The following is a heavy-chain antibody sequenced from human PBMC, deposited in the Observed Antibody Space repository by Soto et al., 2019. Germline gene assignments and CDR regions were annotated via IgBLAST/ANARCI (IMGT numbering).Heavy chain of an antibody. V-gene: IGHV1-46*03. CDR1: GYTFTSYY. Sequence: QVQLVQSGAEVKKPGASVKVSCKASGYTFTSYYVHWVRQAPGQGLEWMGIINHSGGSTSYAQKFQGRVTMTRDTSTSTVYMELSSLRSEDTAVYYCARDPQVGFGFDYWGQRTLVTVSS. CDR2: INHSGGST. J-gene: IGHJ4*02. CDR3: ARDPQVGFGFDY. D-gene: IGHD1-26*01.